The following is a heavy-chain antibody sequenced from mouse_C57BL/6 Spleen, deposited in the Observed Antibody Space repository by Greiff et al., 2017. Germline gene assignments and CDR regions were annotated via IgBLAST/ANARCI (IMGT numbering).Heavy chain of an antibody. CDR1: GYTFTSYW. CDR2: INPSNGGT. J-gene: IGHJ1*03. D-gene: IGHD1-1*02. V-gene: IGHV1-53*01. CDR3: ARSGYGAYWYFDV. Sequence: VQLQQSGTELVKPGASVKLSCKASGYTFTSYWMHWVKQRPGQGLEWIGNINPSNGGTNYNEKFKSKATLTVDKSSSTAYMQLSSLTSEDSAVYYCARSGYGAYWYFDVWGTGTTVTVSS.